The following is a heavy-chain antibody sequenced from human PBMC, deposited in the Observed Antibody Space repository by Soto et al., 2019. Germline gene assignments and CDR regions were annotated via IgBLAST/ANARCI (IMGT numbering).Heavy chain of an antibody. CDR3: AKGDYYDSSGYYYSDAFDI. Sequence: GGSLRLSCAASGFTFSSYGMHWVRQAPGEGLEWVAVISYDGSNKYYADSVKGRFTISRDNSKNTLYLQMNSLRAEDTAVYYCAKGDYYDSSGYYYSDAFDIWGQGTMVTVSS. V-gene: IGHV3-30*18. J-gene: IGHJ3*02. D-gene: IGHD3-22*01. CDR1: GFTFSSYG. CDR2: ISYDGSNK.